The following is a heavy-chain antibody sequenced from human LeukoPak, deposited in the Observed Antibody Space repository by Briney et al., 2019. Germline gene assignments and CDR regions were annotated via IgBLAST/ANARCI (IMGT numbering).Heavy chain of an antibody. Sequence: ASVKVSCKASGYTFTNYGISWVRQAPGQGLEWMGWISAYTGNTNYAQNFQGRVTMTTDTSTSTAFMELRGLRSDDTAVYYCARSGVGYFYDKTGYYPLDYWGQGTLVTVSS. V-gene: IGHV1-18*01. CDR3: ARSGVGYFYDKTGYYPLDY. J-gene: IGHJ4*02. D-gene: IGHD3-22*01. CDR2: ISAYTGNT. CDR1: GYTFTNYG.